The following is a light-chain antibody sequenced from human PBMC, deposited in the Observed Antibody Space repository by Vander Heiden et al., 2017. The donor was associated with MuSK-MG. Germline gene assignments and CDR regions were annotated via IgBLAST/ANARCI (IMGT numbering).Light chain of an antibody. V-gene: IGKV4-1*01. CDR1: QTGFYGSNNKYY. Sequence: DIVMTQSPDSLAVSRGKRATIHCQSRQTGFYGSNNKYYLAWYQQTAGQPTNLLFSWASSRESGLSDRFSGSGSATDFTLTINSLPDEDVAVYYCQQYYDTPWTFGQGTQVEIK. CDR2: WAS. CDR3: QQYYDTPWT. J-gene: IGKJ1*01.